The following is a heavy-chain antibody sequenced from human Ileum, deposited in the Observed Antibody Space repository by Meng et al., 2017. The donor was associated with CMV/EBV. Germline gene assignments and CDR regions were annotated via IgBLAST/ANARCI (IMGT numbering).Heavy chain of an antibody. CDR3: ARGLIAARPKGARYFDL. CDR1: GGSCSGYY. V-gene: IGHV4-34*01. CDR2: INHSGST. J-gene: IGHJ2*01. D-gene: IGHD6-6*01. Sequence: YGGSCSGYYWSWIRQPPGKGLEWIGEINHSGSTNYNPSLKSRVTISVDTSKNQFSLKLSSVTAADTAVYYCARGLIAARPKGARYFDLWGRGTLVTVSS.